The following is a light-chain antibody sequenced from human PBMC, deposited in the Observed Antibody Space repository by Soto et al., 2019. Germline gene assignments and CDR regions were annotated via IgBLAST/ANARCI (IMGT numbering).Light chain of an antibody. CDR3: QQYGSSHT. J-gene: IGKJ5*01. Sequence: EIVLTQSPGTLSLSPGERAPLSCRASQSVTSTYLAWYQQKPGQAPRLLIYGASSRAIGIPDRFSGSVSGSDFILTINRLEPEDFAVYYCQQYGSSHTFGQGTRLENK. CDR2: GAS. V-gene: IGKV3-20*01. CDR1: QSVTSTY.